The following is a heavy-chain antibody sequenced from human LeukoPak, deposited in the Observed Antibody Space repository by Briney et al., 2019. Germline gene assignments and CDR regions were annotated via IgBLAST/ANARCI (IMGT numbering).Heavy chain of an antibody. CDR2: FYYSGST. CDR3: ARHDGGNYPIFDC. V-gene: IGHV4-59*08. D-gene: IGHD4-23*01. CDR1: GGSISSYY. Sequence: NPWETLSLICTVSGGSISSYYWSWIRQPPGKGLEWIGYFYYSGSTHYNPSLKRRDTISVDTSKNNFSLNLNSVTAAHTASYHCARHDGGNYPIFDCWRQGSLVTDCS. J-gene: IGHJ4*02.